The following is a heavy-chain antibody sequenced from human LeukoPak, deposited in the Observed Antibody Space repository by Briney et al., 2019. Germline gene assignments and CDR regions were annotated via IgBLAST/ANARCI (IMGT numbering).Heavy chain of an antibody. D-gene: IGHD6-13*01. J-gene: IGHJ3*02. CDR3: AREGVAAAGYDAFDI. V-gene: IGHV3-23*01. CDR1: GFTFSGFA. CDR2: ISGSGDNT. Sequence: GGSLRLSCAASGFTFSGFAMSWDRRTPGKGLEWVSGISGSGDNTLYADSVKGRFTISRDNAKNSLYLQMNSLRAEDTAVYYCAREGVAAAGYDAFDIWGQGTMVTVSS.